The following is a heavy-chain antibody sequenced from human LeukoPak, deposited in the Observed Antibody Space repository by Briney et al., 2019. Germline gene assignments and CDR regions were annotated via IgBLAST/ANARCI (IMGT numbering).Heavy chain of an antibody. D-gene: IGHD2-15*01. CDR2: INQGGSDK. CDR1: GFTFSNYW. V-gene: IGHV3-7*01. Sequence: GESLRLSCAASGFTFSNYWMSWVRQAPRKGLEWVANINQGGSDKSYVDSVKGRFTISRDNAKNSLYLEMNSLRVEDTAMYYCARTSRSSSIDDWGQGTPVTVSS. CDR3: ARTSRSSSIDD. J-gene: IGHJ4*02.